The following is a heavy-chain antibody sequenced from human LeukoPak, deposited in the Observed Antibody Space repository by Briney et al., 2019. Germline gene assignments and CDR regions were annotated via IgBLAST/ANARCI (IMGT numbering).Heavy chain of an antibody. CDR2: ITGGSTTI. V-gene: IGHV3-48*01. Sequence: GGSLRLSCTASGFTFSSYWMSWVRQAPGKGLEWVSYITGGSTTIYYADSVKGRFTISRDNAKNSLYLQMNSLRAEDTAVYYCAREEQLLVTLDYWGQGTLVTVSS. D-gene: IGHD2-2*01. CDR1: GFTFSSYW. CDR3: AREEQLLVTLDY. J-gene: IGHJ4*02.